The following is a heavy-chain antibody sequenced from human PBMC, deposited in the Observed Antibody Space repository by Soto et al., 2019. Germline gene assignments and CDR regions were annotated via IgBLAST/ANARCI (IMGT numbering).Heavy chain of an antibody. CDR1: GFTFDYNA. D-gene: IGHD3-16*01. CDR2: INWKSDI. Sequence: PGGSLRLSCAVSGFTFDYNAMHWVRQSPEKGLEWVSGINWKSDIGYADSVKGRFTISRDNAENSLYLQMNSLRAEDTALYYCAISQDRGGRTTFIYWAQATQVTVSS. J-gene: IGHJ4*02. V-gene: IGHV3-9*01. CDR3: AISQDRGGRTTFIY.